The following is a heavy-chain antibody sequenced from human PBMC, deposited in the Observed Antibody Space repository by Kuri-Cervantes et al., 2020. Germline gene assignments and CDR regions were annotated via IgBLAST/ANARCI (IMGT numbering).Heavy chain of an antibody. Sequence: GESLKISCAASGFTVSSNYMSWVRQAPGKGLEWVAVIWYDGSNKYYADSVKGRFTISRDNSKNTLYLQMNSLRAEDTAVYYCARDGTYYDFWSGYYKERAEYYYYYGMDVWGQGTTVTVSS. V-gene: IGHV3-33*08. D-gene: IGHD3-3*01. CDR1: GFTVSSNY. CDR3: ARDGTYYDFWSGYYKERAEYYYYYGMDV. CDR2: IWYDGSNK. J-gene: IGHJ6*02.